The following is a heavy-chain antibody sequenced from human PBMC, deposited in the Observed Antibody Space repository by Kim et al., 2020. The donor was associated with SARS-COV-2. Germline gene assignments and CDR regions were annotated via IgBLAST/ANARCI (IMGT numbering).Heavy chain of an antibody. CDR3: VSHYVVWAGFNV. Sequence: SETLSLTCAVSGGSMKTNLFQWGWVRQSPGRQLQWIGGVDFTGGTYYASSVESRVSMSADMSKNEFSLRLSSVTASDSAVYYCVSHYVVWAGFNVWGQGTVVTVSS. CDR2: VDFTGGT. J-gene: IGHJ3*01. V-gene: IGHV4-39*01. CDR1: GGSMKTNLFQ. D-gene: IGHD3-16*01.